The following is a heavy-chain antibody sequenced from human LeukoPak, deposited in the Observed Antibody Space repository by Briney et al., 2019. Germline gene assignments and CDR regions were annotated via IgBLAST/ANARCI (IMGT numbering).Heavy chain of an antibody. CDR2: IIPIFGTA. Sequence: SVEVSRKASGGTFSSYAISWVRQAPGQGLEWMGGIIPIFGTANYAQKFQGRVTITADESTSTAYMELSSLRSEDTAVYYCASDSSEYYFDYWGQGTLVTVSS. CDR3: ASDSSEYYFDY. D-gene: IGHD3-10*01. V-gene: IGHV1-69*13. J-gene: IGHJ4*02. CDR1: GGTFSSYA.